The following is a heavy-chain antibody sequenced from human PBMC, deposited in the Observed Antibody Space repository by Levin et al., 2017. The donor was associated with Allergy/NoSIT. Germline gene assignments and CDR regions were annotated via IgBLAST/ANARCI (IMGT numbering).Heavy chain of an antibody. CDR3: ARAGITGTTANELPYYFDY. CDR1: GFTFSSYG. V-gene: IGHV3-30*03. D-gene: IGHD1-7*01. Sequence: GESLKISCAASGFTFSSYGMHWVRQAPGKGLEWVAVISYDGSNKYYADSVKGRFTISRDNSKNTLYLQMNSLRAEDTAVYYCARAGITGTTANELPYYFDYWGQGTLVTVSS. CDR2: ISYDGSNK. J-gene: IGHJ4*02.